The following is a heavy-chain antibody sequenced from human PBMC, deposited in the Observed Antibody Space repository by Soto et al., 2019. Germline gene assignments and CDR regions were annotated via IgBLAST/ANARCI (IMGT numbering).Heavy chain of an antibody. Sequence: KQSQTLSLTCAISGDSVSSNSAAWNWIRQSPSRGLEWLGRTYYRSKWYNDYAVSVKSRITINPDTSKNQFSLQLNSVTPEDTAVYYCARDPSRDGWGSYYYYGMDVWGQGTTVTVSS. D-gene: IGHD3-16*01. J-gene: IGHJ6*02. V-gene: IGHV6-1*01. CDR3: ARDPSRDGWGSYYYYGMDV. CDR1: GDSVSSNSAA. CDR2: TYYRSKWYN.